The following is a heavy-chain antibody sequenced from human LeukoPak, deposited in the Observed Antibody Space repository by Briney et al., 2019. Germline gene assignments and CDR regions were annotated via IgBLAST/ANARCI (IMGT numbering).Heavy chain of an antibody. J-gene: IGHJ4*02. D-gene: IGHD2-15*01. V-gene: IGHV3-30*03. CDR1: GFTFSSYA. CDR3: ARQYCSGGDCYFFD. CDR2: ISYDGSNK. Sequence: GGSLRLSCAASGFTFSSYAMSWVRQAPGKGLEWVAVISYDGSNKYYADSVKGRFTISRDNSKNTLYLQMNSLRAEDTALYYCARQYCSGGDCYFFDWGQGTLVTVSS.